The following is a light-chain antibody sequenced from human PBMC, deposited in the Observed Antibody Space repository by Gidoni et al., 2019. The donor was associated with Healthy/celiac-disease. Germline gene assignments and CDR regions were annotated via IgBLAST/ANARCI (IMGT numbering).Light chain of an antibody. Sequence: DIQMTPSPSSLSASVGDSVTIPCRARQSISSYLNWYQQKPGTAPKLLIYAASSLQSGVPSRFSGSGSGTDFTLTISSLQPEDFATYYCQQCYSTPLTFGGGTKVEIK. J-gene: IGKJ4*01. CDR3: QQCYSTPLT. CDR2: AAS. CDR1: QSISSY. V-gene: IGKV1-39*01.